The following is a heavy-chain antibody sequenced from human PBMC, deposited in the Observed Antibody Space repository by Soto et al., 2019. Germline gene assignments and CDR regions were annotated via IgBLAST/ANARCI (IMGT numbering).Heavy chain of an antibody. D-gene: IGHD3-22*01. CDR3: ARDRGYYDQIGFVKNGMDV. V-gene: IGHV1-69*06. CDR2: IIPIFGTA. CDR1: GGTFSSYA. Sequence: GASVKVSCKASGGTFSSYAISWVRQAPGQGLEWMGGIIPIFGTANYAQKFQGRVTITADKSTSTAYMELSSLRSEDTAVYYCARDRGYYDQIGFVKNGMDVWGQGTTVTVSS. J-gene: IGHJ6*02.